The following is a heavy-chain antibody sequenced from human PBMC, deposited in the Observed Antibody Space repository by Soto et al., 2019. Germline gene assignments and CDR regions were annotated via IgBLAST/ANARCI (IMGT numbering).Heavy chain of an antibody. J-gene: IGHJ6*02. CDR3: ARDGGYYSMDV. D-gene: IGHD2-15*01. V-gene: IGHV4-30-2*01. Sequence: PSETLSLTCAVSGGSISSGGYSWSWIRQPPGKGLEWIGYMYHSGSTYYNPSLKSRVTISIDRSKNHFSLNVSSLTAADTAVYYCARDGGYYSMDVWGQGTTVTVSS. CDR1: GGSISSGGYS. CDR2: MYHSGST.